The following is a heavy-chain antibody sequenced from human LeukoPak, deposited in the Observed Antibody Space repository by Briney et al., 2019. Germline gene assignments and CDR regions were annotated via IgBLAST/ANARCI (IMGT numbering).Heavy chain of an antibody. J-gene: IGHJ4*02. CDR1: GYSFTTYW. CDR2: IDPVDSDT. CDR3: ARQGPYSSSVDQ. D-gene: IGHD6-6*01. Sequence: GGSLKISWKGSGYSFTTYWIGWLRQIPGKGREGIGIIDPVDSDTRYSPSFQVQVTISAANSISTAYLQWSSLKDSDTAIYYCARQGPYSSSVDQWGQGTLVPVSS. V-gene: IGHV5-51*01.